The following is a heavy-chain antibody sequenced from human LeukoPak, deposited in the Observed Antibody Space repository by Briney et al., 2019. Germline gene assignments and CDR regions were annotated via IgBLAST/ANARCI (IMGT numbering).Heavy chain of an antibody. CDR1: GYTFINYA. CDR3: ARGSSSDWPLEY. CDR2: INAYNGDT. J-gene: IGHJ4*02. Sequence: PAASVKVSCKASGYTFINYAIHWVRQAPGQRLEWMGWINAYNGDTECSQKFQGRVTITRDTSASTAYMELSTLRSEDTAVYYCARGSSSDWPLEYWGRGILVTVSS. D-gene: IGHD6-19*01. V-gene: IGHV1-3*01.